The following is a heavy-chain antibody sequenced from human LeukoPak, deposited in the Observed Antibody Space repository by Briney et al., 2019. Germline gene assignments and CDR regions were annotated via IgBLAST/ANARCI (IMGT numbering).Heavy chain of an antibody. Sequence: GGSLRLSCAASGFTFSSYGMHWVRQAPGKGLEWVAVISFDGVNTFYADSVKGRFTISRDNSNNTVYLQMNNLRPEDTAVFYCARGQGYESYYYMDVWGKGTTVSVSS. J-gene: IGHJ6*03. CDR3: ARGQGYESYYYMDV. CDR2: ISFDGVNT. D-gene: IGHD2-2*01. CDR1: GFTFSSYG. V-gene: IGHV3-30*19.